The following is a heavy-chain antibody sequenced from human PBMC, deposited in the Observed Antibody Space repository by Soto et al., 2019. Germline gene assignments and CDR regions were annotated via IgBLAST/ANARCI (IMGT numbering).Heavy chain of an antibody. J-gene: IGHJ6*02. CDR3: ARLGYCCSPFCPIIKPHYYHYVMDV. D-gene: IGHD2-2*01. V-gene: IGHV1-69*13. CDR2: IIPIFGTA. CDR1: GGTFSSYA. Sequence: SVKVSCKASGGTFSSYAISWVRQAPGQGLEWMGGIIPIFGTANYAQKFQGRVTITADESTSTAYMELSSLRSEDTAVYYCARLGYCCSPFCPIIKPHYYHYVMDVCGQGXTVTVYS.